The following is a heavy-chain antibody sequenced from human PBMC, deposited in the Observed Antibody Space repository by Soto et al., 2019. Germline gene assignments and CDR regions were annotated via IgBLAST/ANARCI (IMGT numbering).Heavy chain of an antibody. V-gene: IGHV3-15*07. CDR2: IKSKADDETT. CDR3: SPSMTIFGRGTRSG. CDR1: GFTFSNAW. D-gene: IGHD3-3*01. Sequence: EVQLVESGGGLVKPGGSLRLSCAASGFTFSNAWMNWVRHAPGKGLEWVGGIKSKADDETTDYAAHVKGRFTISRADSRNKLYLQMNRLKMEVTVVYYCSPSMTIFGRGTRSGGGQGTLATVSS. J-gene: IGHJ4*02.